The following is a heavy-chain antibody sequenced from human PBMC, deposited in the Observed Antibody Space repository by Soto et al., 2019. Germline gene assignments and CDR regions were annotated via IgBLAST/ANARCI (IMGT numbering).Heavy chain of an antibody. CDR2: IYYSGST. J-gene: IGHJ4*02. Sequence: ETLSLTCTVSGGSISSYYWSWIRQPPGKGLEWIGYIYYSGSTNYNPSLKSRVTISVDTSKNQFSLKLSSVTAADTAVYYCARDLRSCGGDCYYFDYWGQGTLVTVSS. CDR3: ARDLRSCGGDCYYFDY. V-gene: IGHV4-59*01. CDR1: GGSISSYY. D-gene: IGHD2-21*02.